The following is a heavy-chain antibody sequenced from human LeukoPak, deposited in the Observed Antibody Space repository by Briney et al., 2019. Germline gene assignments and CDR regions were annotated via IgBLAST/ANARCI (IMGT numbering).Heavy chain of an antibody. V-gene: IGHV4-34*01. CDR1: GGSFSGYH. Sequence: PSETLSLTCAVYGGSFSGYHWTWVRQAPGKGLEWIGEINHSGGTNYNPSLKSRVTISVDTSKNQFSLKLSSVTAADTAVYYCARGRHDYWGQGTLVTVSS. CDR2: INHSGGT. J-gene: IGHJ4*02. CDR3: ARGRHDY.